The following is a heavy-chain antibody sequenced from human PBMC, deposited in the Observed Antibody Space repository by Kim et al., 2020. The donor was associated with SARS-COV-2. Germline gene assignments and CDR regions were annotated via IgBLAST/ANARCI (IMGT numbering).Heavy chain of an antibody. CDR1: GGSLSGYY. D-gene: IGHD6-6*01. CDR3: ARENEYETVTNWFDP. Sequence: SETLSLTCGVSGGSLSGYYWSWIRQAPGKGLEWIGEINPSGSTNYSPSLKSRLTLSVDTSKNQFSLKLTSVTAADTAVYYCARENEYETVTNWFDPWGQG. V-gene: IGHV4-34*01. J-gene: IGHJ5*02. CDR2: INPSGST.